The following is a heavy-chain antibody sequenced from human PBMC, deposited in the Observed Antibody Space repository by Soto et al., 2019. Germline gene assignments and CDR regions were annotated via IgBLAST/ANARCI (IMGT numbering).Heavy chain of an antibody. D-gene: IGHD3-16*02. CDR3: ARDPFNRIIITFEEVIVHPGTFMDV. CDR2: ISSSSSYI. Sequence: GKGLEWVSSISSSSSYIYYADSVKGRFTISRDNAKNSLYLQMNSLRAEDTAVYYCARDPFNRIIITFEEVIVHPGTFMDVRGNGTTVTVSS. V-gene: IGHV3-21*01. J-gene: IGHJ6*03.